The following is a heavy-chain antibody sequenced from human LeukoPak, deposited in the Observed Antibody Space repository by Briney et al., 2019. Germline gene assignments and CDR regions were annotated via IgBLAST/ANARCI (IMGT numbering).Heavy chain of an antibody. V-gene: IGHV3-15*01. D-gene: IGHD3-9*01. Sequence: GGSLRLSCAASGFTFSNAWMSWVRQAPGKGLEWVGRIKSKTDGGTTDYAAPVKGRFTISRDDSKNTLYLQMNSLKTEDTAVYYCTTRTYYDILTGYSPFDYWGQGTLVTVSS. J-gene: IGHJ4*02. CDR2: IKSKTDGGTT. CDR3: TTRTYYDILTGYSPFDY. CDR1: GFTFSNAW.